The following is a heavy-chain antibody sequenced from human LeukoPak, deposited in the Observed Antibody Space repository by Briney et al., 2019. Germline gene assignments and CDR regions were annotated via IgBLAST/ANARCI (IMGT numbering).Heavy chain of an antibody. J-gene: IGHJ4*02. D-gene: IGHD6-19*01. CDR1: GGSFSGYY. CDR2: INHSGRT. V-gene: IGHV4-34*01. Sequence: ASETLSLTCAVYGGSFSGYYWSWIRQPPGKGLEWIGEINHSGRTNYNPSLKSRVTISVDTSKNQFSLKLSSVTAADTAVYYCARGRYSSGTYDYWGQGTLVTVSS. CDR3: ARGRYSSGTYDY.